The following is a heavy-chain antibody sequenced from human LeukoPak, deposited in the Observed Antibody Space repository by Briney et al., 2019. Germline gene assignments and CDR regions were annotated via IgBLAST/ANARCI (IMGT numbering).Heavy chain of an antibody. CDR1: GFTFSNYA. D-gene: IGHD2-15*01. J-gene: IGHJ5*02. CDR3: AKAVNGVVARDWFDP. Sequence: GSLRLSCAASGFTFSNYAMSWVRQAPGKGLEWVSAISGSGGNTYYADSVKGRFTISRDNSKNTLYLQMNSLRAEDTAVYYCAKAVNGVVARDWFDPWGQGTLATVSS. CDR2: ISGSGGNT. V-gene: IGHV3-23*01.